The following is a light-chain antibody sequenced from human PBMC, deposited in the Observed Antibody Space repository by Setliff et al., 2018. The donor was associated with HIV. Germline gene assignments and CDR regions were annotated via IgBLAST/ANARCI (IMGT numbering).Light chain of an antibody. V-gene: IGLV1-51*01. J-gene: IGLJ2*01. CDR2: DNN. Sequence: QSVLTQPPSVSAAPGQKVSISCSGSSSNVGRNVVSWYQQLPRTAPKLVIYDNNKRPSGIPDRFSGSRSGTSATLDITGLQTGDEADYYCATWDSSLRDVVFGGGTKVTVL. CDR3: ATWDSSLRDVV. CDR1: SSNVGRNV.